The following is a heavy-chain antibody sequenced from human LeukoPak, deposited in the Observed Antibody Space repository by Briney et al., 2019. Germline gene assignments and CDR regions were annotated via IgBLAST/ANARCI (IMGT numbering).Heavy chain of an antibody. D-gene: IGHD3-22*01. CDR2: MNPNSGNT. J-gene: IGHJ2*01. Sequence: GESLKISCKGSGYSFTSYWIGWVRQATGQGLEWMGWMNPNSGNTGYAQKFQGRVTMTEDTSTDTAYMELSSLRSEDTAVYYCATNNRRQASYYYDSSRAGGWYFDLWGRGTLVTVSS. CDR1: GYSFTSYW. CDR3: ATNNRRQASYYYDSSRAGGWYFDL. V-gene: IGHV1-8*02.